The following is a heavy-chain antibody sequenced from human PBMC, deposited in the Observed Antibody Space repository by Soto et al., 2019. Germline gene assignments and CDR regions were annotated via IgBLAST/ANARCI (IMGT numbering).Heavy chain of an antibody. J-gene: IGHJ6*03. V-gene: IGHV3-7*01. Sequence: GGSLRLSCAASGFTFSSYWMSWVRQAPGKGLEWVANIKQDGSEKYYVDSVKGRFTISRDNAKNSLYLQMNSLRAEDTAVYYCARDGPIVSFSMAVWGKGTTVTVSS. CDR1: GFTFSSYW. D-gene: IGHD3-16*02. CDR3: ARDGPIVSFSMAV. CDR2: IKQDGSEK.